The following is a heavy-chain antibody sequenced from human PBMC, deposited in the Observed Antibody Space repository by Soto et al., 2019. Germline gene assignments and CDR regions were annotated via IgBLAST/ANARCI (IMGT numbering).Heavy chain of an antibody. CDR1: GGSFSGSY. CDR2: MNHSGST. Sequence: PETLTLTSAVYGGSFSGSYWSCIRQPPGKGLEWIGEMNHSGSTNYNPTLKSRVTISVDTSKTQFSLKLSSVTAADTAVYYCARGLRAAAGPFNQSGVQYYFDYWGRGTQGTVS. CDR3: ARGLRAAAGPFNQSGVQYYFDY. V-gene: IGHV4-34*01. J-gene: IGHJ4*02. D-gene: IGHD6-13*01.